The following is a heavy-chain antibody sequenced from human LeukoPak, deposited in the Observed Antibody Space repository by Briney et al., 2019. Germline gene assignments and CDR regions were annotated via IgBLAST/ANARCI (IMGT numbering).Heavy chain of an antibody. D-gene: IGHD3-22*01. CDR1: GGSISSYY. J-gene: IGHJ5*02. CDR3: AREARDSRHLDL. Sequence: SETLSLTCTVSGGSISSYYWTWTRQSAGKGLEWIGRISASGSTNYNPSLKSRVTVSVDTSNNHFSLNLSSVTAADTAVYWCAREARDSRHLDLCGQGTLVTVSS. CDR2: ISASGST. V-gene: IGHV4-4*07.